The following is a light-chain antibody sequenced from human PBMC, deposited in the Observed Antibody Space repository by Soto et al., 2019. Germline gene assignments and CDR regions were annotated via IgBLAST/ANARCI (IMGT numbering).Light chain of an antibody. CDR1: SSDVGGYNY. J-gene: IGLJ2*01. V-gene: IGLV2-14*01. Sequence: QSALTQPASVSGSPGQSITISCTGTSSDVGGYNYVSWYQQYPGKAPKLMIYDVSNRPSGVSNRFSGSKSGNTASLTISGLQAEDEADYYCSSYTSSSTPHVVFGGWTKLTVL. CDR3: SSYTSSSTPHVV. CDR2: DVS.